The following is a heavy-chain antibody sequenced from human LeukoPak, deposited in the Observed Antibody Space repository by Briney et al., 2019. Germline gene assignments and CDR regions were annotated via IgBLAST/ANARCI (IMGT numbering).Heavy chain of an antibody. CDR2: IYSGGGT. J-gene: IGHJ3*01. D-gene: IGHD3-10*01. CDR3: ARHGEGRAFDS. V-gene: IGHV3-66*04. CDR1: GFIVSNNF. Sequence: GGSLRLSCAASGFIVSNNFLSWVRQAPGKGLEWVSVIYSGGGTIYADSVKGRFTISRDNSKNMVFLQMNSLRAEDTAVYYCARHGEGRAFDSWGQGTMVTISS.